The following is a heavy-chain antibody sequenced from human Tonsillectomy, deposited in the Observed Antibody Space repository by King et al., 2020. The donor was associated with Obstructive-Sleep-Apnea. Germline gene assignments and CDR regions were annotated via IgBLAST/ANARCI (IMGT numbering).Heavy chain of an antibody. CDR1: CGSISSYY. CDR2: IYYSGST. D-gene: IGHD3-22*01. Sequence: VQLQESGPGLVKPSETLSLTCTVSCGSISSYYWSWIRQPPGKGLEWIGYIYYSGSTNYNPSLKGRVTISVDTSKNQFSLKLSSVTAADTAVYYCARRGDYYDSSGYYYDAFDIWGQGKMVTVSS. J-gene: IGHJ3*02. CDR3: ARRGDYYDSSGYYYDAFDI. V-gene: IGHV4-59*08.